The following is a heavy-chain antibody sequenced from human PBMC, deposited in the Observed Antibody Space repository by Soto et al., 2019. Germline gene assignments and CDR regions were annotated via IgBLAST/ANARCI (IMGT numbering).Heavy chain of an antibody. CDR2: ISGSGGST. CDR3: AKHAELYYYDSSGYYDI. D-gene: IGHD3-22*01. Sequence: EVQLLESGGGLVQPGGSLRLSCAASGFTFSSYAMSWVRQARGKGLEWVSAISGSGGSTYYADSVKGRFTISRDNSKNTLYLQMNSLRAEDTAVYYCAKHAELYYYDSSGYYDIWGQGTMVTVSS. J-gene: IGHJ3*02. V-gene: IGHV3-23*01. CDR1: GFTFSSYA.